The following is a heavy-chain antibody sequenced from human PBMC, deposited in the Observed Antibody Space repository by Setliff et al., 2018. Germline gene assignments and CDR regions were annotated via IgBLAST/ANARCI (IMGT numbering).Heavy chain of an antibody. CDR2: IYYSGST. J-gene: IGHJ4*02. CDR3: ARATATFNY. Sequence: ASETLSLTCTVSGGSISSYYWSWIRQPPGKGLEWIGYIYYSGSTNYNPSLKSRVTISVDTSKNQFSLKLSSVTAADTAVYYCARATATFNYWGQGTLVTVSS. D-gene: IGHD5-18*01. CDR1: GGSISSYY. V-gene: IGHV4-59*01.